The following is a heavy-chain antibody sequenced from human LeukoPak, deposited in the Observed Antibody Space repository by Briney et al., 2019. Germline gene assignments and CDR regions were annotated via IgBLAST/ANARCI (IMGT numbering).Heavy chain of an antibody. CDR3: ARRGYSYGYVDY. CDR1: GGSFSGYY. J-gene: IGHJ4*02. Sequence: SETLSLTCAVYGGSFSGYYWSWIRQPPGKGLEWIGEINHSGSTNYNPSLKSRVTISVDTSKNQFSLKLSPVTAADTAVYYCARRGYSYGYVDYWGQGTLVTVSS. CDR2: INHSGST. V-gene: IGHV4-34*01. D-gene: IGHD5-18*01.